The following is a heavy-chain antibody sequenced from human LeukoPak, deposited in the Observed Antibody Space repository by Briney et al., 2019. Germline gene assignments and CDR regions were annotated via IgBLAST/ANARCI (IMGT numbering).Heavy chain of an antibody. CDR2: TYYRSKWYN. CDR3: AREDGTGYSGYDGFDY. D-gene: IGHD5-12*01. J-gene: IGHJ4*02. CDR1: GDSVSSNSAA. Sequence: SQTLSLTCAISGDSVSSNSAAWNWIRQSPSRGLEWLGRTYYRSKWYNDYAVSVKSRIAINPDTSKNQFSLQLNSVTPEDTAVYYCAREDGTGYSGYDGFDYWGQGTLVTVSS. V-gene: IGHV6-1*01.